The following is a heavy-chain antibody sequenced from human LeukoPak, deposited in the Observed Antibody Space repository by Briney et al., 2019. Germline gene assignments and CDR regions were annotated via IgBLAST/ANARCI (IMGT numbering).Heavy chain of an antibody. CDR1: GFTFSDYY. D-gene: IGHD6-19*01. J-gene: IGHJ6*03. V-gene: IGHV3-11*04. CDR3: ARVPSGWYLYYYMDV. Sequence: GGSLRLSCAASGFTFSDYYMSWIRQAPGKGLEWVSYISSSGSTIYYADSVKGRFTISRDNAKNSLYLQMNSLRAEDTAVYYCARVPSGWYLYYYMDVWGKGTTVTVSS. CDR2: ISSSGSTI.